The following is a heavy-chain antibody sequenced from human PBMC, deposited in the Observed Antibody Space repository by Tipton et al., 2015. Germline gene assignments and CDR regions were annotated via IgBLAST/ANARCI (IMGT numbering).Heavy chain of an antibody. J-gene: IGHJ5*02. CDR3: ARGGNNWFDP. CDR1: GDSIGRYY. V-gene: IGHV4-59*01. CDR2: IYSSGRT. D-gene: IGHD2-15*01. Sequence: TLSLTCSVSGDSIGRYYYNWIRQPPGKGLEWVGYIYSSGRTDHNPSLKSRVTMSVDTSKNQFSLKLTSVTAADTAVYYCARGGNNWFDPWGQGTLVTVSS.